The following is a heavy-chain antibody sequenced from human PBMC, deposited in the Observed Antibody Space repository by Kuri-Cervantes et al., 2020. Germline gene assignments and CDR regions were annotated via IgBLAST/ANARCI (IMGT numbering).Heavy chain of an antibody. D-gene: IGHD3-9*01. Sequence: LSLTCAASGFTFNSYSMNWVRQAPGKGPEWISYISSGTSVIHYSDSVKGRFAIARDNAKNSLYLQMNSLRDEDTAVYYCARDYDWAFDIWGQGTMVTVSS. CDR3: ARDYDWAFDI. V-gene: IGHV3-48*02. CDR2: ISSGTSVI. CDR1: GFTFNSYS. J-gene: IGHJ3*02.